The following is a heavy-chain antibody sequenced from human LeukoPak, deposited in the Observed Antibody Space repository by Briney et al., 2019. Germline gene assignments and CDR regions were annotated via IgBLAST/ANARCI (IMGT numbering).Heavy chain of an antibody. CDR3: ARVGARLGAFDI. CDR2: IKSDGSIT. Sequence: GGSLRLSCAASGFTFSSYWMHWVRQAPGKGLLSFSRIKSDGSITNYADSVKGRFTISRDNAKNTLYVQMNSLRAEDTAVYYCARVGARLGAFDIWGQGTMVTVSS. CDR1: GFTFSSYW. V-gene: IGHV3-74*01. D-gene: IGHD6-25*01. J-gene: IGHJ3*02.